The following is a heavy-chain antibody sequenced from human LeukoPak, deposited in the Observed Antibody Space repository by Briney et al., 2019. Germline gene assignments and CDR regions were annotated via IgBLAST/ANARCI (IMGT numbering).Heavy chain of an antibody. J-gene: IGHJ4*02. CDR2: INSDGSST. D-gene: IGHD3-10*01. CDR3: AKGLLWFGELVGYFDY. V-gene: IGHV3-74*01. Sequence: GGSLRLSCAASGFTFSSYWMHWVRQAPGKGLVWVSRINSDGSSTSYADSVKGRFTISRDNAKNTLYLQMNSLRAEDTAVYYCAKGLLWFGELVGYFDYWGQGTLVTVSS. CDR1: GFTFSSYW.